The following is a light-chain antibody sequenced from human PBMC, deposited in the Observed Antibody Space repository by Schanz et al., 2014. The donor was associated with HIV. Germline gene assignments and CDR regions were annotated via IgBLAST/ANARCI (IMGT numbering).Light chain of an antibody. V-gene: IGLV6-57*04. CDR1: SGSIASAY. CDR2: END. Sequence: NFMLTQPHSVSESPGKTVIISCTRSSGSIASAYVQWYQQRPGSAPTTLIYENDQRHSGVPDRFSGSIDSSSNSASLTISGLETDDEADYFCHSSDGLSLGFFGGGTKVNRP. CDR3: HSSDGLSLGF. J-gene: IGLJ2*01.